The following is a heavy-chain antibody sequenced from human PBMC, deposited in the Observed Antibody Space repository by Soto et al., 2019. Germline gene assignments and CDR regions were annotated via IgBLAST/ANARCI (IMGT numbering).Heavy chain of an antibody. V-gene: IGHV4-38-2*01. J-gene: IGHJ6*01. CDR1: GYSISSGYY. CDR2: SYHSGST. D-gene: IGHD6-13*01. Sequence: PSETLSLTCAVSGYSISSGYYWGWIRQPPGKGLGWIGRSYHSGSTYYNPSLKSRVTISVETSKNQFSLKMSSVTAAETAVYYCARSYWAAAGYYSYGLDVWGQGTTVTVSS. CDR3: ARSYWAAAGYYSYGLDV.